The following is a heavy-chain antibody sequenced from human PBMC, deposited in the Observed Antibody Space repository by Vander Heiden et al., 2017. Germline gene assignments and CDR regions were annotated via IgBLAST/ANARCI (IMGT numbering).Heavy chain of an antibody. CDR3: AKDLYSSSWYPIFDY. CDR2: ISYDGSNK. V-gene: IGHV3-30*18. D-gene: IGHD6-13*01. CDR1: GFTFSSYG. Sequence: QVQLLESGGGVVQPGRSLRLYCPASGFTFSSYGMHWVRQAPGKGVEWVAVISYDGSNKYYADSVKGRFTISRDNSKNTLYLQMNSLRAEDTAVYYCAKDLYSSSWYPIFDYWGQGTLVTVSS. J-gene: IGHJ4*02.